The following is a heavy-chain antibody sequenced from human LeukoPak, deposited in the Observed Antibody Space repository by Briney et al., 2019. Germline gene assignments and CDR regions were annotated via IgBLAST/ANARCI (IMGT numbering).Heavy chain of an antibody. Sequence: PGGSLRLSCAATGFSFRSYWMNWVRQAPGKGLEWLAIIKQDGSEKHYKGSVEGRFTISRDNAKNSLRLQMNSLRAEDTAVYYCAGGSGYLITSWGQGTLVTVSS. CDR1: GFSFRSYW. CDR2: IKQDGSEK. D-gene: IGHD3-9*01. J-gene: IGHJ5*02. V-gene: IGHV3-7*01. CDR3: AGGSGYLITS.